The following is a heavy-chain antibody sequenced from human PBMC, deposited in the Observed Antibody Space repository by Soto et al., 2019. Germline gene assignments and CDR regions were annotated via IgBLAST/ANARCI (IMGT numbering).Heavy chain of an antibody. V-gene: IGHV3-21*01. CDR1: GFTFSSYS. CDR3: ARADPPCSSSAAFDI. Sequence: GGSLRLSCAASGFTFSSYSMNWVRQAPGKGLEWVSSISSSSSYIYYADSVKGRFTISRDNAKNSLYLQMNSLRAEDTAVYYCARADPPCSSSAAFDIWGQGTMVTVSS. D-gene: IGHD6-6*01. CDR2: ISSSSSYI. J-gene: IGHJ3*02.